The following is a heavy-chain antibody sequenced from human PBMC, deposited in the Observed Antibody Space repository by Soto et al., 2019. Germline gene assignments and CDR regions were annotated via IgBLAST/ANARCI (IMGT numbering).Heavy chain of an antibody. J-gene: IGHJ6*03. D-gene: IGHD4-4*01. CDR1: GFTFSNYA. CDR2: ISVSGGSK. CDR3: AKDQAVIEFFYLHMDV. V-gene: IGHV3-23*01. Sequence: EVQLLESGGGLVQPGGSLRLSCAASGFTFSNYAMTWVRQAPGKGLQWVSSISVSGGSKYYADSVKGRFTISRDNSKNTLYLQMNSLRAEETALYYCAKDQAVIEFFYLHMDVWGKGTTVNGSS.